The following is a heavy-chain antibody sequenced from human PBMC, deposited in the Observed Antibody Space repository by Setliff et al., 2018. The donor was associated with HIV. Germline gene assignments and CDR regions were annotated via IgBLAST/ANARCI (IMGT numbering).Heavy chain of an antibody. CDR2: IYHSGST. V-gene: IGHV4-38-2*01. CDR3: AREHCSGGSCNGFDI. Sequence: PSETLSLTCAVSSYSISSGYYWGWIRQPPGKGLEWIGNIYHSGSTYYNPSLKSRVTISVDTSKNQFSLKLSSVTAADTAVYYCAREHCSGGSCNGFDIWGQGTMVTVSS. J-gene: IGHJ3*02. D-gene: IGHD2-15*01. CDR1: SYSISSGYY.